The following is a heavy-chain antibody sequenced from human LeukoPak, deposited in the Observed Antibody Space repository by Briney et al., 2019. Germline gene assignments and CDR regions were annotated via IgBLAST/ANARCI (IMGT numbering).Heavy chain of an antibody. J-gene: IGHJ6*02. CDR1: GGTFSSYA. V-gene: IGHV1-69*04. D-gene: IGHD2-2*01. Sequence: SVKVSCKASGGTFSSYAISWVRQAPGQGLEWMGRIIPILGIANYAQKFQGRVTITADKSTSTAYMELSSLRSEDTAVYYCARAGDIVVVPADPPAGDYYGMDVWGQGTTVTVSS. CDR2: IIPILGIA. CDR3: ARAGDIVVVPADPPAGDYYGMDV.